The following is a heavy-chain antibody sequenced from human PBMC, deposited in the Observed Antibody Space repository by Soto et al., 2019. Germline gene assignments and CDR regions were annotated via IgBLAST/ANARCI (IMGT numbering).Heavy chain of an antibody. CDR3: ARAEVYTSSWYAMDV. V-gene: IGHV1-18*01. CDR2: ISGYNGNT. J-gene: IGHJ6*02. D-gene: IGHD6-13*01. CDR1: GYVFSTYG. Sequence: QAQLVQSGAEVKKPGASVKVSCKASGYVFSTYGITWVRQAPGQGLEWMGWISGYNGNTDDGQKLQGRVTLTIDASTTPAYMDLRNLKSDETAVYYCARAEVYTSSWYAMDVWGQGTKVIVSS.